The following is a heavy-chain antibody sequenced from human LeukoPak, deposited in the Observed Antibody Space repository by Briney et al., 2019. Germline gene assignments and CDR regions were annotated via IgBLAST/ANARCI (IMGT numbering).Heavy chain of an antibody. CDR3: AKDGVSEDIVVVPAAIPFDY. CDR2: ISGSGGST. CDR1: GFTFSSYA. Sequence: GGSLRLSCAASGFTFSSYAMSWVRQAPGKGLEWVSAISGSGGSTYYADSVKGRFTISRDNSKNTLHLQMNSLRAEDTAVYYCAKDGVSEDIVVVPAAIPFDYWGQGTLVTVSS. J-gene: IGHJ4*02. D-gene: IGHD2-2*02. V-gene: IGHV3-23*01.